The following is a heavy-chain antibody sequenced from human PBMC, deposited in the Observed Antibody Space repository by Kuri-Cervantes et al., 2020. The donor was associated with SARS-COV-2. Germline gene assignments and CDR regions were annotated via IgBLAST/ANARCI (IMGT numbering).Heavy chain of an antibody. CDR3: ARGRGYHDSSGYYFDS. D-gene: IGHD3-22*01. V-gene: IGHV3-48*01. Sequence: GGSLRLSCAASGFTFSSYSMNWVRQAPGKGLEWVSYISSSSSTIYYADSVKGRFTISRDNAKNSLYLQMNSLRAEDTAVYFCARGRGYHDSSGYYFDSWGQGTLVTVSS. CDR1: GFTFSSYS. J-gene: IGHJ4*02. CDR2: ISSSSSTI.